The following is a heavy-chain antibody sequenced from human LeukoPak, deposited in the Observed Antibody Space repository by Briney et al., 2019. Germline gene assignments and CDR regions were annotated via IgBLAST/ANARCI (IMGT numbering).Heavy chain of an antibody. V-gene: IGHV3-21*04. CDR1: GFTFSSYS. Sequence: GGSLRLSCAASGFTFSSYSMNWVRQAPGKGLEWVSSISSSGTYIYYADSVKGRFTISRDNAKNSLYLQMNSLRAEDTAIYYCAKGPKTYSSSWYGVYWGQGTLVTVSS. D-gene: IGHD6-13*01. J-gene: IGHJ4*02. CDR3: AKGPKTYSSSWYGVY. CDR2: ISSSGTYI.